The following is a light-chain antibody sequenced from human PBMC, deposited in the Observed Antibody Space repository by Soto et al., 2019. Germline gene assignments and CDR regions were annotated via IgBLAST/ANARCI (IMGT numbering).Light chain of an antibody. CDR3: ASWDDSLSGVV. Sequence: QLVLTQPPSASGTPGQRVTISCSGSTSNLGSNFIYWYQQLPGAAPKLLISRNNQRPSGVPDRFSGSKSGTSASLAISGLRSEDEAVYHCASWDDSLSGVVFGGGTKVTVL. V-gene: IGLV1-47*01. CDR1: TSNLGSNF. CDR2: RNN. J-gene: IGLJ3*02.